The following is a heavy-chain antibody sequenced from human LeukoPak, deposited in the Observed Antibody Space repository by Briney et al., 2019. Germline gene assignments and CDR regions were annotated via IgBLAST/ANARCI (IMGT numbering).Heavy chain of an antibody. J-gene: IGHJ4*02. CDR2: IYYSGSS. Sequence: SETLSLTCTVSGGSISSYYWSWIRQPPGKGLEWIGFIYYSGSSNYNPSLKSRVTMSVDTSKNQFSLKLRSVTAADTAVYFCARYYRSGTCYHFEYWGQGTLVTVSS. D-gene: IGHD2-15*01. CDR1: GGSISSYY. CDR3: ARYYRSGTCYHFEY. V-gene: IGHV4-59*01.